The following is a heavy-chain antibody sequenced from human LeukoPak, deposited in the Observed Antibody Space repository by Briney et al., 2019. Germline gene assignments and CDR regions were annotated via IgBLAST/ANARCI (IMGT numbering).Heavy chain of an antibody. J-gene: IGHJ4*02. D-gene: IGHD3-10*01. CDR2: INPSSGST. CDR1: GYTFTSYY. V-gene: IGHV1-46*01. Sequence: GASVKVSCKASGYTFTSYYMHWVRQAPGQGLEWMGIINPSSGSTSYAQKFQGRVTMTRDTSTSTVYMELSSLRSEDTAVYYCARDHQRMKVPGITMVRGVIGYWGQGTLVTVSS. CDR3: ARDHQRMKVPGITMVRGVIGY.